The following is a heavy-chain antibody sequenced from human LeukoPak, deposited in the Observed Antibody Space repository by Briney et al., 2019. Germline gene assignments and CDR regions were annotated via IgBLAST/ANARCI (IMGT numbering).Heavy chain of an antibody. D-gene: IGHD7-27*01. CDR3: ARTPPNWGADY. Sequence: ASVKVSFTASGYTFTSYDINWVRQATGQGLEWMGWMSPNSGNTGYAQKFQGRVTMTRDTSIGTAYLGLSSLKSEDTAVYYCARTPPNWGADYWGQGTLVTVSS. J-gene: IGHJ4*02. CDR1: GYTFTSYD. CDR2: MSPNSGNT. V-gene: IGHV1-8*01.